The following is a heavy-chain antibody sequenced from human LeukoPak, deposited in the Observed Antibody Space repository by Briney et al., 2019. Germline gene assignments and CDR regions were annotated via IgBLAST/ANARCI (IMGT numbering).Heavy chain of an antibody. D-gene: IGHD3-22*01. J-gene: IGHJ4*02. CDR1: GFTVSSNY. V-gene: IGHV3-66*01. CDR3: ARAHDRGYYYGFDY. Sequence: GGSLRLSCAASGFTVSSNYMSWVRQAPGKGLEWVSVIHSAGNTYYADSVQGRFTMSRENPENTLYLQMNSLRAEDTAVYYCARAHDRGYYYGFDYWGQGTLVTVSS. CDR2: IHSAGNT.